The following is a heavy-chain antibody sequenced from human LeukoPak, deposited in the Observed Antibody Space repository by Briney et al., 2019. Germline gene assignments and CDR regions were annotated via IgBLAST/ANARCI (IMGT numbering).Heavy chain of an antibody. D-gene: IGHD3-16*02. V-gene: IGHV1-24*01. Sequence: ASVKVSCKVSGYTLTELSMHWVRQAPEKGLEWMGGFDPVDGEPIYAQKFQGRFTITEDTSTDTAYMELSSLRSEDTAVYYCATSQLKKIMITFGGVIVKSNWFDPWGQGTLVTVSS. CDR3: ATSQLKKIMITFGGVIVKSNWFDP. J-gene: IGHJ5*02. CDR1: GYTLTELS. CDR2: FDPVDGEP.